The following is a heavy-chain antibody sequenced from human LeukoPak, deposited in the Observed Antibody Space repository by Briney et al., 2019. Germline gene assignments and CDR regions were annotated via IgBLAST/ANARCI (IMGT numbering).Heavy chain of an antibody. D-gene: IGHD3-10*01. V-gene: IGHV7-4-1*02. J-gene: IGHJ5*02. Sequence: ASVKVSCKASGYSFVGYGITWVRQAPGQGLEWMGWINTKTGNPTYAQGFTGRFVFSLDTSVSTAYLQISSLKAEDTAVYYCARISGDFGDLGDPWGQGTLVTVSS. CDR3: ARISGDFGDLGDP. CDR1: GYSFVGYG. CDR2: INTKTGNP.